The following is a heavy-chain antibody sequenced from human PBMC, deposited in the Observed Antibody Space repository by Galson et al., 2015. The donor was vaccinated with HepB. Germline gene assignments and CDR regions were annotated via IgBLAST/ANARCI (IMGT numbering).Heavy chain of an antibody. CDR3: ASPTVGANIAVRGFDS. CDR2: ISSSSSYI. CDR1: GFTFSVYT. V-gene: IGHV3-21*01. J-gene: IGHJ4*02. Sequence: SLRLSCAASGFTFSVYTLHWVRQAPGKGLEWVSSISSSSSYIYYAGSVKGRFTISRDNAKNSLYLQMDSLRAEDTAVYYCASPTVGANIAVRGFDSWGQGTLVTVSS. D-gene: IGHD1-26*01.